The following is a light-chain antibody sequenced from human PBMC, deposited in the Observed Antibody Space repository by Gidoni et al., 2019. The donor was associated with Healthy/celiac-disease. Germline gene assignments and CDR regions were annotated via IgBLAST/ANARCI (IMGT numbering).Light chain of an antibody. V-gene: IGLV1-44*01. CDR1: SSNIGSNT. Sequence: QSVLTQPPSASGTPGQRVTISCSGSSSNIGSNTVNWYQQLPGTAPKLLIYSNNQRPSGVPDRFSGSKSGTSASLAISGLQSEDEADYYCAAWDDSLNAWDFGTGTKVTVL. CDR3: AAWDDSLNAWD. J-gene: IGLJ1*01. CDR2: SNN.